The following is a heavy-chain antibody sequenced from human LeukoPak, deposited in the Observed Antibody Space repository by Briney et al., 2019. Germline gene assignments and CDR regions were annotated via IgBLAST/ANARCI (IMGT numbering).Heavy chain of an antibody. J-gene: IGHJ4*02. CDR3: ATRSNHCGSGNYCLDY. Sequence: PGGSLRLSCAASGITFRSYGMHWVRQAPGKGLEWVALISYDGSNQHYADSVKGRFTISRDNSKNTLYLQMNSLRVEDTAVYYCATRSNHCGSGNYCLDYWGQGTLVTVSS. CDR2: ISYDGSNQ. V-gene: IGHV3-30*03. CDR1: GITFRSYG. D-gene: IGHD3-10*01.